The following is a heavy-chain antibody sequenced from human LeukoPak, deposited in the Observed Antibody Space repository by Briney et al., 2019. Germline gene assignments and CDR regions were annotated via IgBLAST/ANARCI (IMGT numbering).Heavy chain of an antibody. V-gene: IGHV3-49*04. CDR1: GFTFGDYA. CDR3: TRGYSYDPFDY. J-gene: IGHJ4*02. D-gene: IGHD5-18*01. Sequence: GGSLRLSCTASGFTFGDYAMSWVRQAPGEGLEWVGCIRSKANGGTTEYAASVKGEFTISRDDSKSIAYLQMNSLKTEDTAVYYCTRGYSYDPFDYWGQGTLVTVSS. CDR2: IRSKANGGTT.